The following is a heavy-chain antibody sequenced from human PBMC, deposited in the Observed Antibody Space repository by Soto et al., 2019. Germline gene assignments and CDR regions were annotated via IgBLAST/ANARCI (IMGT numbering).Heavy chain of an antibody. D-gene: IGHD4-17*01. J-gene: IGHJ4*02. Sequence: QVQLVQSGAEVKKPGASVKVSCKASGYTFTSYDINWVRQATGQGLEWMGWMNTNRGNTGYAQKSQGRVTMTRNTSISTAYMELSSLRSEDPAGYYCAREVYGEAPYFDYWGQGTLVTVSS. CDR3: AREVYGEAPYFDY. CDR1: GYTFTSYD. V-gene: IGHV1-8*01. CDR2: MNTNRGNT.